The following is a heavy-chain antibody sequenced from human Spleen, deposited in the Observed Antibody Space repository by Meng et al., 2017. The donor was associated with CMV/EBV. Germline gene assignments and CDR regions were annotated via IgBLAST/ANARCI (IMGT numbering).Heavy chain of an antibody. D-gene: IGHD6-13*01. CDR1: GGSISSGDYY. CDR2: INHSGST. J-gene: IGHJ4*02. Sequence: QVQLQESGPGLVKPSQTLSLTCTVSGGSISSGDYYWSWIRQPPGKGLEWIGEINHSGSTNYNPSLKSRVTISVDTSKNQFSLKLSSVTAADTAVYYCARDSWFQEGFDYWGQGTLVTVSS. V-gene: IGHV4-30-4*08. CDR3: ARDSWFQEGFDY.